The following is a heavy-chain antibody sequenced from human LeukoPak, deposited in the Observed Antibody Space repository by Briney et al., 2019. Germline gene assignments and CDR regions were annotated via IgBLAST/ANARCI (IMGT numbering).Heavy chain of an antibody. V-gene: IGHV1-69*05. CDR3: AREGSSGYWAFDY. CDR2: IIPIFGTA. D-gene: IGHD3-22*01. Sequence: SVKVSCKASGGTFSSYAIIWVRQAPGQGLEWMGRIIPIFGTANYAQKFQGSVTITTHESTSTAYMELSSLRSEDTAVYYCAREGSSGYWAFDYWGQGTLVTVSS. CDR1: GGTFSSYA. J-gene: IGHJ4*02.